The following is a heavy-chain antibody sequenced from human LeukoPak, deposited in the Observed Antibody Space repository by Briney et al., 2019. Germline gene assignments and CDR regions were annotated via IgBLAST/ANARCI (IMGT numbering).Heavy chain of an antibody. CDR2: IYYSGST. J-gene: IGHJ3*02. V-gene: IGHV4-39*01. Sequence: SETLSLTCTVSGGSISSSSYYWGWIRQPPGKGLEWIGSIYYSGSTYYNPSLKSRVTISVDTSKNQFSLKLSSVTAADTAVYYCARRGITGDDAFDIWGQGTMVTVSS. CDR3: ARRGITGDDAFDI. D-gene: IGHD1-20*01. CDR1: GGSISSSSYY.